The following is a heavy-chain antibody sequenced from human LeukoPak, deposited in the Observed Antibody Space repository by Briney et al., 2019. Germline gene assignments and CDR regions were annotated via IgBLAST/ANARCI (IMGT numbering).Heavy chain of an antibody. J-gene: IGHJ4*02. Sequence: GGSLRLSCAASGFSFSNYAMSWVRQAPARGPEWVSSLRGGGETFYADSVKGRFTLSRDDSRNTVYLQMNSLSADDTAVYYCAKTTTGYSSGRYPGWPVDFWGQGTLVTVSS. CDR3: AKTTTGYSSGRYPGWPVDF. CDR2: LRGGGET. CDR1: GFSFSNYA. V-gene: IGHV3-23*01. D-gene: IGHD6-19*01.